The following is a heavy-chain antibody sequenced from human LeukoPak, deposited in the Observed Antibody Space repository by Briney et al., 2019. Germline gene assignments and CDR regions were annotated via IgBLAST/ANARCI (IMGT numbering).Heavy chain of an antibody. V-gene: IGHV1-18*01. Sequence: EASVKVSCKASGYTFTSYGISWVRQAPGQGLEWMGWISAYNGNTNYAQKLQGRVTMTTDTSTSTAYMELRSLRSDDTAVYYCARRSRLWGILDYYGMDVWGQGTTVTVSS. CDR3: ARRSRLWGILDYYGMDV. J-gene: IGHJ6*02. D-gene: IGHD5-18*01. CDR1: GYTFTSYG. CDR2: ISAYNGNT.